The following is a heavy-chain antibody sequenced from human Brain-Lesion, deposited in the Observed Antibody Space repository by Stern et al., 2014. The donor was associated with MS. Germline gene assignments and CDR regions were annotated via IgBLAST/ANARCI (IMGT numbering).Heavy chain of an antibody. J-gene: IGHJ6*02. CDR1: GGSISSGGYY. V-gene: IGHV4-61*02. D-gene: IGHD2-2*01. Sequence: QVQLQESGPGLVKPSQTLSLSCTVSGGSISSGGYYWSWIRQPAGKGLEWIGRIFSRGSPSHNPTLKIRVTISKNPSKTQFSLRLTSMTAADTAVYYCARGRVVPGFQYSATDVWGQGTTVIVSS. CDR2: IFSRGSP. CDR3: ARGRVVPGFQYSATDV.